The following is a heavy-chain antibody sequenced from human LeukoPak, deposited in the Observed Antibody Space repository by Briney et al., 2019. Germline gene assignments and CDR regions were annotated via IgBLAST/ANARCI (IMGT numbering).Heavy chain of an antibody. V-gene: IGHV1-8*03. CDR3: ARTIFGVVTDDAFDI. J-gene: IGHJ3*02. Sequence: ASVKVSCKASGYTFTSCDINWVRQATGQGLEWMGWMNPNSGNTGYAQKFQGRVTITRNTSISTAYMELSSLRSEDTAVYYCARTIFGVVTDDAFDIWGQGTMVTVSS. D-gene: IGHD3-3*01. CDR2: MNPNSGNT. CDR1: GYTFTSCD.